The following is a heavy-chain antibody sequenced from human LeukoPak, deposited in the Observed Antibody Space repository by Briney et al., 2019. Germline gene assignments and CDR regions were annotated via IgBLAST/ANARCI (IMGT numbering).Heavy chain of an antibody. Sequence: PGGSLRLSCAASGFTFSTYEMNWVRQAPGKGLEWVSFISHSGETLYYADSVKGRFTISRDNAKNSLYLQMNSLRVEDTAVYYCARDRIRHTDSTWFDPWGQGTLVSVSS. CDR3: ARDRIRHTDSTWFDP. D-gene: IGHD2-21*01. CDR1: GFTFSTYE. CDR2: ISHSGETL. V-gene: IGHV3-48*03. J-gene: IGHJ5*02.